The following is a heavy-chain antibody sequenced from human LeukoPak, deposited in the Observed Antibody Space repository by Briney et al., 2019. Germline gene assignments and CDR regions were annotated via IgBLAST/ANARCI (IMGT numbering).Heavy chain of an antibody. J-gene: IGHJ4*02. CDR1: GLTFSDYA. CDR3: AKGAYDYVEIGYFDH. V-gene: IGHV3-23*01. D-gene: IGHD5-12*01. CDR2: IIASSGST. Sequence: GGSLRLSCAASGLTFSDYAIHWVRQAPGKGLEWVSLIIASSGSTVYADSVKGRFTISRDNSKNTLYLQMNSLRAEDTAVYYCAKGAYDYVEIGYFDHWGQGTLVTVSS.